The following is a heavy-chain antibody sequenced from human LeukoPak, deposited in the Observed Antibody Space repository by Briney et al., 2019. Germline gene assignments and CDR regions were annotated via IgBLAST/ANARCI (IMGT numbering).Heavy chain of an antibody. V-gene: IGHV1-2*02. D-gene: IGHD3-3*01. Sequence: ASVKVSCKASGYTFTGYYMHWVRQAPGQGLEWMGWINPNSGGTNYAQKFQGRVTMTRDTSISTAYMELSRPSSDDTAVYYCARVTPRGLRFLEWLSPLDYWGQGTLVTVSS. J-gene: IGHJ4*02. CDR1: GYTFTGYY. CDR2: INPNSGGT. CDR3: ARVTPRGLRFLEWLSPLDY.